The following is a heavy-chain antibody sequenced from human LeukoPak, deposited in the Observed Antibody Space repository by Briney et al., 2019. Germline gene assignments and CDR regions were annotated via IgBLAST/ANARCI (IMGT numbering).Heavy chain of an antibody. CDR1: GGSISSYY. CDR3: ARGDFWSGSHPGEGHYYGMDV. CDR2: IYYSGST. V-gene: IGHV4-59*01. J-gene: IGHJ6*02. Sequence: SETLSLTCTVSGGSISSYYWSWIRQPPGKGLEWIGYIYYSGSTNYNPSLKSRVTISVDTSKNQFSLKLSSVTAADTAVYYCARGDFWSGSHPGEGHYYGMDVWGQGTTVTVSS. D-gene: IGHD3-3*01.